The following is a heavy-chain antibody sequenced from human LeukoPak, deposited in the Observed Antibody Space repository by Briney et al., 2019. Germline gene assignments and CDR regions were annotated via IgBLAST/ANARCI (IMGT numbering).Heavy chain of an antibody. D-gene: IGHD3-10*01. V-gene: IGHV1-2*02. J-gene: IGHJ6*03. CDR1: GYTFTGYY. Sequence: ASVKVSRKASGYTFTGYYMHWVRQAPGQGLEWMGWINPNSGGTNYAQKFQGGVTMTRDTSISTAYMELSRLRSDDTAVYYCAGEYYGSGSYLLYYYYMDVWGKGTTVTVSS. CDR3: AGEYYGSGSYLLYYYYMDV. CDR2: INPNSGGT.